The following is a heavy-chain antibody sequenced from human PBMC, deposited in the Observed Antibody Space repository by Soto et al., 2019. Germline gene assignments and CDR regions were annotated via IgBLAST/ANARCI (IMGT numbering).Heavy chain of an antibody. CDR3: TRELEYYDSSGYQLRTPFDY. CDR2: IRSKAYGGTT. D-gene: IGHD3-22*01. J-gene: IGHJ4*02. Sequence: PGGSLRLSCTASGFTFGDYAMSWFRQAPGKGLEWVGFIRSKAYGGTTEYAASVKGRFTISRDDSKSIAYLQMNSLKTEDTAVYYCTRELEYYDSSGYQLRTPFDYWGQGTLVTVSS. V-gene: IGHV3-49*03. CDR1: GFTFGDYA.